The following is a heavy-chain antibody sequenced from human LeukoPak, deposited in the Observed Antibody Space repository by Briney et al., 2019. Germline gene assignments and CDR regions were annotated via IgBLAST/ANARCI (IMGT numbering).Heavy chain of an antibody. V-gene: IGHV3-23*01. D-gene: IGHD6-13*01. CDR1: GFTFSSYV. CDR2: ISGSGGST. J-gene: IGHJ4*02. Sequence: AGSLRLSCAASGFTFSSYVMNWVRQAPGKGLEWVSGISGSGGSTYYADSVKGRFTVSRDNSKNTLYLQMNSLRAEDTAVYYCAKPTHSSSWYYFDYWGQGTLVTVSS. CDR3: AKPTHSSSWYYFDY.